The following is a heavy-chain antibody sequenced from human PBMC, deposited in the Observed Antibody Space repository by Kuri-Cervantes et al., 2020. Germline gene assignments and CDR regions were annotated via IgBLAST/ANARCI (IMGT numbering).Heavy chain of an antibody. J-gene: IGHJ4*01. CDR3: ARREGSGYYIGYYFDY. CDR1: GFTFGSYS. Sequence: GGSLRLSCAASGFTFGSYSMNWVRQAPGKGLEWVSSISSSSSYIYYADSVKGRFTISKDNAKNSLYLQMNSLRAEDTAVYYCARREGSGYYIGYYFDYWGQGTQVTVAS. V-gene: IGHV3-21*01. D-gene: IGHD3-3*01. CDR2: ISSSSSYI.